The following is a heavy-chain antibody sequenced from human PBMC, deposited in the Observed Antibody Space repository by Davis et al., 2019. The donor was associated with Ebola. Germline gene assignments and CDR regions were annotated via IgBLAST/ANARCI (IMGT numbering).Heavy chain of an antibody. CDR1: GFTVSSNY. Sequence: GSLRLSCAASGFTVSSNYMSWVRQAPGKGLEWVSVIYSGGSTYYADSVKGRFTISRDNSKNTLYLQMNSLRAEDTAVYYCARDSYYYESSGYNYYYYGMDVWGQGTTVTVSS. D-gene: IGHD3-22*01. J-gene: IGHJ6*02. V-gene: IGHV3-53*01. CDR3: ARDSYYYESSGYNYYYYGMDV. CDR2: IYSGGST.